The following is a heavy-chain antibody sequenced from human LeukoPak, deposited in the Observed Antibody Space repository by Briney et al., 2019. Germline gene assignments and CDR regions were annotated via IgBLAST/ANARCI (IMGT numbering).Heavy chain of an antibody. Sequence: SETLSLTCSVSDYSISSGYFWGWIRQPPGKGLEWIGSIYHSGSTHYNPSLKSRVTISVDTSKNQFSLKLSSVTAADTAVYYCARGPTTVTRAFDYWGQGTLVTVSS. CDR1: DYSISSGYF. CDR3: ARGPTTVTRAFDY. J-gene: IGHJ4*02. V-gene: IGHV4-38-2*02. D-gene: IGHD4-17*01. CDR2: IYHSGST.